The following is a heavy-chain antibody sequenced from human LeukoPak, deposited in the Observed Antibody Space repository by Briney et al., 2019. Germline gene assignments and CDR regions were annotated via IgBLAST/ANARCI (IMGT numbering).Heavy chain of an antibody. CDR1: RFTFSDYY. J-gene: IGHJ1*01. CDR2: ISSRGTTI. D-gene: IGHD2-2*01. V-gene: IGHV3-11*01. Sequence: GGSLRLSCAASRFTFSDYYMSWIRQAPGRGLEWVSFISSRGTTIYYADSVKGRFTISRDNAKNSLYLQVNSLRAEDTAVYYCARDLLAVVVPAAHAEYFQHWGQGTLVTVSS. CDR3: ARDLLAVVVPAAHAEYFQH.